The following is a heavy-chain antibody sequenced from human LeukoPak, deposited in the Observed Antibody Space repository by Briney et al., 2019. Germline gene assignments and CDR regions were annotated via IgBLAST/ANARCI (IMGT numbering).Heavy chain of an antibody. CDR1: GFTFSSFE. CDR3: ARRGGSSSRRSPIDY. Sequence: GGSLRLSCATSGFTFSSFEMTWVRQAPGKGPEWVANIKQDGSQRYYVDSVRGRFTISRDNAKNSLFLQMNGLRAEDTAVYYCARRGGSSSRRSPIDYWGQGTLVTVSS. D-gene: IGHD6-6*01. J-gene: IGHJ4*02. CDR2: IKQDGSQR. V-gene: IGHV3-7*01.